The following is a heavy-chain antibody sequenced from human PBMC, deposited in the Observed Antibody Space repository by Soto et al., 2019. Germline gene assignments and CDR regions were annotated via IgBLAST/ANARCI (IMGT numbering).Heavy chain of an antibody. D-gene: IGHD2-2*01. CDR3: AKGRGYCSSTSCYVGSDY. CDR1: GFTFSGYA. V-gene: IGHV3-23*01. CDR2: ISGSGGST. Sequence: PGGSLRLSCAASGFTFSGYAMSWVRQAPGKGLEWVSAISGSGGSTYYADSVKGRFTISRDNSKNTLYLQMNSLRAEDTAVYYCAKGRGYCSSTSCYVGSDYWGQGTLVTVSS. J-gene: IGHJ4*02.